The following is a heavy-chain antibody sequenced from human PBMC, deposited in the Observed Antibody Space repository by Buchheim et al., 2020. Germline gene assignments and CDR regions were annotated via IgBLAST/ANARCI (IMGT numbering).Heavy chain of an antibody. D-gene: IGHD3-22*01. CDR1: GFTVSSNY. CDR3: ASPNPDYYYDSSGYYLDY. V-gene: IGHV3-66*01. Sequence: EVQLVESGGGLVQPGGSLRLSCAASGFTVSSNYMSWVRQAPGKGLEWVSVIYSGGSTYYAASVKGSFTISRDNSKNTLYLQMNSLRAEDTAVYYCASPNPDYYYDSSGYYLDYWGQGTL. CDR2: IYSGGST. J-gene: IGHJ4*02.